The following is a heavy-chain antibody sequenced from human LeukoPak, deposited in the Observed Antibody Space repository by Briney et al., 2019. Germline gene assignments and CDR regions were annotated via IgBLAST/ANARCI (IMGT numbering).Heavy chain of an antibody. CDR3: ARYIVSHPHDAFDI. J-gene: IGHJ3*02. V-gene: IGHV4-38-2*02. CDR2: IYHSGST. D-gene: IGHD2-21*01. CDR1: GYSISSGYY. Sequence: SETLSLTCTVSGYSISSGYYWGWIRQPPGKGLEWIGSIYHSGSTYYNPSLKSRVTISVDTSKKQFSLKLSSVTAADTAFYYCARYIVSHPHDAFDIWGQGTMVTVPS.